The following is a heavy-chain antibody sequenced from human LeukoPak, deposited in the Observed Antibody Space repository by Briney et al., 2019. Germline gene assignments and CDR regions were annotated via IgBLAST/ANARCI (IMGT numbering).Heavy chain of an antibody. D-gene: IGHD3-3*01. CDR3: ARGPLRITIFGVVIKQGFDP. CDR1: GGSFSGYY. Sequence: PSETLSLTCAVYGGSFSGYYWSWIRQPPGKGLEWIGEINHSGSTNYYPSLKSRVTISVDTSKNQFSLKLSSVTAADTAVYYCARGPLRITIFGVVIKQGFDPWGQGTLVTVSS. CDR2: INHSGST. V-gene: IGHV4-34*01. J-gene: IGHJ5*02.